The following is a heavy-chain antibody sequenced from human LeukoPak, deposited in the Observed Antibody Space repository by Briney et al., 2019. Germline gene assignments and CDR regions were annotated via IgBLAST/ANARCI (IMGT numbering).Heavy chain of an antibody. CDR2: IYISGST. CDR3: ARLITAFQAFDS. V-gene: IGHV4-4*07. D-gene: IGHD3-16*01. Sequence: SETLSLTCTVSGGSISSYYWSWIRQPAGKGLEWIGRIYISGSTNYNPSLKSRVTMSVDTSKNQFSLKLSSVTAADTAVYYCARLITAFQAFDSWGQGTLVTVSS. J-gene: IGHJ4*02. CDR1: GGSISSYY.